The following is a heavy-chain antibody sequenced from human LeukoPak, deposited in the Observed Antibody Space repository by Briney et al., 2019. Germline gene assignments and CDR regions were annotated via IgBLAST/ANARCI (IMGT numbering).Heavy chain of an antibody. CDR1: GYTFTSYG. CDR3: ATDLGDFGGNGDY. CDR2: IIPNLGTP. D-gene: IGHD4-23*01. V-gene: IGHV1-69*13. J-gene: IGHJ4*02. Sequence: GASVKVSCKASGYTFTSYGISWVRQAPGQGLEWMGVIIPNLGTPYYAQNFHDRVTIIADESTSTVFMELRGLQSDDTAIYYCATDLGDFGGNGDYWGQGTLVTVSS.